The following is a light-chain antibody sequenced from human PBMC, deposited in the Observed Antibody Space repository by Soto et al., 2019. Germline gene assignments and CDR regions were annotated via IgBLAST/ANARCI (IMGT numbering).Light chain of an antibody. Sequence: EIVMTQSPAILSVSPGERVTLSCGATQTVSTNLAWYQQVPGQAPSLLIYGASTRATGVPDRFSGTGSGTEFTLTISSLKSEDYAVYYCQQYKSWPPITFGQGTRLEIK. V-gene: IGKV3-15*01. CDR1: QTVSTN. CDR2: GAS. CDR3: QQYKSWPPIT. J-gene: IGKJ5*01.